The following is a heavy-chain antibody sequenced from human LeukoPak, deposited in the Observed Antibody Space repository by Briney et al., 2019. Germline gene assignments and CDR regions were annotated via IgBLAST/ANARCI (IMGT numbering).Heavy chain of an antibody. CDR2: IIPILGIA. CDR3: ARDPGRTYGSFPGTDD. V-gene: IGHV1-69*04. Sequence: GASVKVSCKASGGTFSSYAISWVRQAPGQGLEWMGRIIPILGIANYAQKFQGRVTITADKSTSTAYMELSSLRSEDTAVYYCARDPGRTYGSFPGTDDWGQGTLVTVSS. CDR1: GGTFSSYA. J-gene: IGHJ4*02. D-gene: IGHD3-10*01.